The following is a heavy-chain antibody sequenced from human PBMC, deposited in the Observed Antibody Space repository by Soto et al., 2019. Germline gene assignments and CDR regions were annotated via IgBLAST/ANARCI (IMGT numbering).Heavy chain of an antibody. Sequence: EVQLVESGGGLVQPGGSLRLSCAASGFTFNNYWMSWVRQAPGKGLEWVANIKPDGSEEQYVDSMRGRFTISGDNARNSLYLQMNSLRAEDTAVYYCARVSRSETGIYWGQGTLVTVSS. V-gene: IGHV3-7*01. CDR1: GFTFNNYW. J-gene: IGHJ4*02. CDR2: IKPDGSEE. D-gene: IGHD3-3*01. CDR3: ARVSRSETGIY.